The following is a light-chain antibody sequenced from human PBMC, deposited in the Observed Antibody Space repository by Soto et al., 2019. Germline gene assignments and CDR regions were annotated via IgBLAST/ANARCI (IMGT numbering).Light chain of an antibody. CDR3: QQRSNWPTIT. Sequence: EIVMTQSPATLSVSPGERATLSCRASQSVSSNLAWYQQKPGQAPRLLIYDASTRATGIPARFSGSGSGTEFTLTISSLQSEDFAVYYCQQRSNWPTITFGQGTRLEI. CDR1: QSVSSN. V-gene: IGKV3-15*01. CDR2: DAS. J-gene: IGKJ5*01.